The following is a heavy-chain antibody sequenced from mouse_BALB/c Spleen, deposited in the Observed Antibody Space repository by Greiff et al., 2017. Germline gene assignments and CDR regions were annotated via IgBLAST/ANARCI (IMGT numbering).Heavy chain of an antibody. J-gene: IGHJ4*01. V-gene: IGHV14-3*02. CDR3: ARCDGYYDYAMDD. Sequence: EVQLQQSGAELVKPGASVSLSCTASGFSIKDTYMHWVQQRPEQGLEWIGRIDPANGNTNYDPKFQGKTTITADTSSNTAYLQLSSLTSEDTAVYDCARCDGYYDYAMDDWGQGTSVTVSS. D-gene: IGHD2-3*01. CDR1: GFSIKDTY. CDR2: IDPANGNT.